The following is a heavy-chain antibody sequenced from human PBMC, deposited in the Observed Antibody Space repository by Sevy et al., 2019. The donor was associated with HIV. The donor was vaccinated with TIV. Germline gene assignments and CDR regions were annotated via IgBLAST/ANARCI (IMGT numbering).Heavy chain of an antibody. CDR1: GFTLSSYV. V-gene: IGHV3-23*01. CDR3: AKQPYDSGFYQFDY. Sequence: GGSLRLSCAASGFTLSSYVMSWVRQAPGKGLECISIISGSGVSTYYADSVKGRFTISRDNSKNTLYLQMNSLRVENTAVYYCAKQPYDSGFYQFDYWGQGTLVTVSS. CDR2: ISGSGVST. D-gene: IGHD3-22*01. J-gene: IGHJ4*02.